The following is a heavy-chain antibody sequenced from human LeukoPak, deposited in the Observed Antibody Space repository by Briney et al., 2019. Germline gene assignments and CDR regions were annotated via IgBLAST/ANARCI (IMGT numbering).Heavy chain of an antibody. J-gene: IGHJ5*02. CDR2: IYYSGST. Sequence: PSETLSLTCTVSGGSISSYYWSWIRQPPGKGLEWIGYIYYSGSTNYNPSLKSRVTISVDTSKHQFSLKLSSVTAADTAVYYCARATLIAAAGNWFDPWGQGALVTVSS. D-gene: IGHD6-13*01. CDR1: GGSISSYY. CDR3: ARATLIAAAGNWFDP. V-gene: IGHV4-59*01.